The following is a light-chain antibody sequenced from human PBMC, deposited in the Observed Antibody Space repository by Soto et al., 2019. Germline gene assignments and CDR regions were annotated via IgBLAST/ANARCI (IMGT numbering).Light chain of an antibody. J-gene: IGKJ1*01. Sequence: AIRMTQSPSSLSASTGDRVTITCRASQGISSYLAWYQLRPGKAPRLLIYYASTLDRGVPSRFSGSGSGTEFTLTIISLQPDDFATYYCQQYASFSPAFGQGTKVDNK. CDR1: QGISSY. V-gene: IGKV1-8*01. CDR2: YAS. CDR3: QQYASFSPA.